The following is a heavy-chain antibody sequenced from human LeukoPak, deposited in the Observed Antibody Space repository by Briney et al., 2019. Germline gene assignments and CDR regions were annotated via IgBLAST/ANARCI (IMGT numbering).Heavy chain of an antibody. CDR1: GGSISSSSYY. CDR3: ARDYVLRYFDAQGGAFDI. D-gene: IGHD3-9*01. V-gene: IGHV4-39*07. J-gene: IGHJ3*02. CDR2: IYYSGST. Sequence: PSETLSLTCTVSGGSISSSSYYWGWIRQPPGKGLEWIGSIYYSGSTYYNPSLKSRVTISVDTSKNQFSLKLTSVTAADTAVYYRARDYVLRYFDAQGGAFDIWGQGTMVTVSS.